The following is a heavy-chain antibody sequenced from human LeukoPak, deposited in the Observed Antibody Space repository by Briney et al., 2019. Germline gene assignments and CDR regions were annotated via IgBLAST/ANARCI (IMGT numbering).Heavy chain of an antibody. Sequence: GESLKISFKGSGYRFTSYWIGWVRPVPGKGLEWMGIIYPGDSDTRYSLSFQGQVTISADESISTAYLQWSSLKASDTAMYYCASPRDYSNYYSFDYWGQGTLVTVSS. CDR3: ASPRDYSNYYSFDY. V-gene: IGHV5-51*01. D-gene: IGHD4-4*01. CDR1: GYRFTSYW. J-gene: IGHJ4*02. CDR2: IYPGDSDT.